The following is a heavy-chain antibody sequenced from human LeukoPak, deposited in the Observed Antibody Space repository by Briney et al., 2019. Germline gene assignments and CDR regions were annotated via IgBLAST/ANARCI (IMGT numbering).Heavy chain of an antibody. CDR2: IYTSGST. Sequence: PSQTLSLTCTVSGGSISSGSYYWSWIRQPAGKGPEWIGRIYTSGSTNYNPSLKSRVTISVDTSKNQFSLKLSSVTAADTAVYYCAREPNYCSSTSCYLLNWFDLWGQGTLVTVSS. D-gene: IGHD2-2*01. J-gene: IGHJ5*02. CDR1: GGSISSGSYY. CDR3: AREPNYCSSTSCYLLNWFDL. V-gene: IGHV4-61*02.